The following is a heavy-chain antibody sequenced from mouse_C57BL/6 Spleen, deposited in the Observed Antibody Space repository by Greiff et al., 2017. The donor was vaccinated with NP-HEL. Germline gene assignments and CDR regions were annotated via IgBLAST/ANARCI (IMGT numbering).Heavy chain of an antibody. CDR1: GYTFTDYY. J-gene: IGHJ4*01. D-gene: IGHD2-1*01. CDR2: LNPNNGGT. V-gene: IGHV1-26*01. CDR3: ARWGVTYYYAMDY. Sequence: EVQLQQSGPELVKPGASVKISCKASGYTFTDYYMNWVKQSHGKSLEWIGDLNPNNGGTSYNQKFKGKATLTVDKSSSTAYMELRSLTSEDSAVYYCARWGVTYYYAMDYWGQGTSVTVSS.